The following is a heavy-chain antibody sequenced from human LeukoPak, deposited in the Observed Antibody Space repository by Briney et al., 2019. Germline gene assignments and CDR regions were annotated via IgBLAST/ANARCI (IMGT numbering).Heavy chain of an antibody. CDR1: GYTFTSYG. Sequence: ASVKVSCKASGYTFTSYGISWVRQAPGQGLEWMGWISAYNGNTNYAQKLQGRVTMTTDTSTSTACMELRSLRSDDTAVYYCAVPGIAVAGTLDYWGQGTLVTVSS. D-gene: IGHD6-19*01. V-gene: IGHV1-18*01. CDR2: ISAYNGNT. CDR3: AVPGIAVAGTLDY. J-gene: IGHJ4*02.